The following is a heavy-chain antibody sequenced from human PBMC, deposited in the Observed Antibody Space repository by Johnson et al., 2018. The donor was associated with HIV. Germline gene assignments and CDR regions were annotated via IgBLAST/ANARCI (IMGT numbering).Heavy chain of an antibody. Sequence: QVQLVESGGGVVQPGRSLRLSCAASGFTFSSYGMHWVRQAPGEGLEWVAVTSNDGTNTYYADSVKGRFTLSRDNSKNTLYLEMNSLRAEDTAMYYCAMGGVHCSGGSCYSRNAFDIWGQGTMVTVSS. CDR2: TSNDGTNT. V-gene: IGHV3-30*03. D-gene: IGHD2-15*01. J-gene: IGHJ3*02. CDR1: GFTFSSYG. CDR3: AMGGVHCSGGSCYSRNAFDI.